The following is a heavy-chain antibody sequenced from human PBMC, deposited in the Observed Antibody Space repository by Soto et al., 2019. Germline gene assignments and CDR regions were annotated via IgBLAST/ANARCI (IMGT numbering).Heavy chain of an antibody. Sequence: QVQLQESGPGLVKPSQTLSLTCTVSGGSISSGGYYWSWIRQHPGKGLEWIGYIYYSGSTYYNPCLKSRVTISVATAKNKFCLKLSSVTAADTAVYYCASDIRVPYYSYYGMDVWGQGTTVTVSS. V-gene: IGHV4-31*03. CDR2: IYYSGST. J-gene: IGHJ6*02. CDR3: ASDIRVPYYSYYGMDV. CDR1: GGSISSGGYY.